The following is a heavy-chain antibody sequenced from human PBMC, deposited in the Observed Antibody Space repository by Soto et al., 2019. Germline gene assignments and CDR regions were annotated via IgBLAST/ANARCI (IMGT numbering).Heavy chain of an antibody. Sequence: SETLSLTCTVSGDSITNSNYYWGWFRQPPGKGLEWIASIYYIGSTYYNPSLKSRVTISVDTSKNQFSLKLSSVTAADTAVYYCARVEGYYDFWSGGDYDYWGQGTLVTVSS. D-gene: IGHD3-3*01. CDR2: IYYIGST. CDR1: GDSITNSNYY. V-gene: IGHV4-39*01. CDR3: ARVEGYYDFWSGGDYDY. J-gene: IGHJ4*02.